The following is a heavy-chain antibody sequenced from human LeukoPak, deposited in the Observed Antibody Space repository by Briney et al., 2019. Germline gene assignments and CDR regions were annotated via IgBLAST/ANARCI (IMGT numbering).Heavy chain of an antibody. D-gene: IGHD6-6*01. CDR2: IKQDGSEK. CDR1: GVTFSSYW. J-gene: IGHJ4*02. Sequence: GGSLRLSCAASGVTFSSYWMSWVRQAPGKGLEGVANIKQDGSEKYYVDSVKGRFTISRDNAKNSLYLQMNSLRAEDTAVYYCARDPRYSSSNWGQGTLVTVSS. V-gene: IGHV3-7*01. CDR3: ARDPRYSSSN.